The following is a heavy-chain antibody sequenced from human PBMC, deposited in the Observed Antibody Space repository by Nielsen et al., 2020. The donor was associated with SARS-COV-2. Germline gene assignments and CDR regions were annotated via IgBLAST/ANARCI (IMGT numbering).Heavy chain of an antibody. D-gene: IGHD5-18*01. V-gene: IGHV4-39*07. CDR2: IYYSGST. CDR1: GGSISSSSYY. J-gene: IGHJ3*02. Sequence: SETLSLTCTVSGGSISSSSYYWGWIRQPPGKGLEWIGSIYYSGSTYYNPSLKSRVTISVDTSKNQFSLKLSSVTAADTAVYYCATGERQLWGNDAFDIWGQGTMVTVSS. CDR3: ATGERQLWGNDAFDI.